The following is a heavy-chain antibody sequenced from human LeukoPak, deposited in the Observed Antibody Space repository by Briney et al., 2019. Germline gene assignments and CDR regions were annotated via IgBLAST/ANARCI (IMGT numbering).Heavy chain of an antibody. V-gene: IGHV1-2*02. CDR2: INPNSGGT. D-gene: IGHD3-16*02. CDR3: ARDREAHYVWGSYRYEGWFDP. CDR1: GYTFTGYY. Sequence: ASVKVSCKASGYTFTGYYMHWVRQAPGQGLEWMGWINPNSGGTNYAQKFQGRVTMTRDTSISTAYMELSRLRSDDTAVYYCARDREAHYVWGSYRYEGWFDPWGQGTLVTVSS. J-gene: IGHJ5*02.